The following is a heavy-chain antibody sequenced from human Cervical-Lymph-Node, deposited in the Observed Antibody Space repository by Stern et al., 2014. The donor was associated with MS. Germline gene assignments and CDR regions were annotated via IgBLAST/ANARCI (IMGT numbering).Heavy chain of an antibody. CDR1: GGNLTNYA. CDR2: IIPIFGTA. CDR3: ARDPPEREVGVASRPPHH. Sequence: VQLVQSGAEVKKPGSSVKVSCKASGGNLTNYAISWVRQAPGQGLEWMGGIIPIFGTANYAQRIRGRVTITADKPTSTAYMELSSLTSEDTAVYYCARDPPEREVGVASRPPHHWGQGTLVTVSS. J-gene: IGHJ5*02. D-gene: IGHD1-26*01. V-gene: IGHV1-69*06.